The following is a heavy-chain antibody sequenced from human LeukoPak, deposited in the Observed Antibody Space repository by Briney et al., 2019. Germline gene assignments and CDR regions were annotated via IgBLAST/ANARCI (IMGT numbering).Heavy chain of an antibody. Sequence: GSLRLSCAASGFTVSSNYMSWIRQPPGKGLEWIGYIYYSGSTNYNPSLKSRVTISVDTSKNQFSLKLSSVTAADTAVYYCARVPTPGYYYYYGMDVWGQGTTVTVSS. J-gene: IGHJ6*02. CDR3: ARVPTPGYYYYYGMDV. CDR1: GFTVSSNY. V-gene: IGHV4-59*02. CDR2: IYYSGST.